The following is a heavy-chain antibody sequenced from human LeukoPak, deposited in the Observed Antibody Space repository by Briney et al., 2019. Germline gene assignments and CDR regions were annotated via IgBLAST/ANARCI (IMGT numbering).Heavy chain of an antibody. CDR2: ISGRGVGT. Sequence: GGSLRLSCGIPVLPFSNYALSWVRQAPGKGVEWVSGISGRGVGTYYADSVKGRFTISRDNSKNTLYLQMNSLKTEDTAVYYCTTVSIGESPMMDYWGQGTLVTVSS. D-gene: IGHD3-10*01. CDR1: VLPFSNYA. V-gene: IGHV3-23*01. J-gene: IGHJ4*02. CDR3: TTVSIGESPMMDY.